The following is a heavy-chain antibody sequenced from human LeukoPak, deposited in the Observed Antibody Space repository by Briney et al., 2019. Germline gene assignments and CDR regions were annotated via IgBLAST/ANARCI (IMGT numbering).Heavy chain of an antibody. CDR1: GFTFSSCW. J-gene: IGHJ4*02. CDR2: IKQDGSEK. CDR3: AKGRGGSSNWGSDY. V-gene: IGHV3-7*01. Sequence: GGSLRLSCAASGFTFSSCWMSWVRQAPGKGLEWVANIKQDGSEKYYVDSVKGRFTISRDNAKNSLYLQMNSLRAEDTAVYYCAKGRGGSSNWGSDYWGQGTQVTVSS. D-gene: IGHD7-27*01.